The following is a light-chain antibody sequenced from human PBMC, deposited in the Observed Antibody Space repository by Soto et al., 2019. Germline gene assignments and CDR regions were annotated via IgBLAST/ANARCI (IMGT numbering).Light chain of an antibody. CDR2: DAS. V-gene: IGKV3-15*01. CDR3: QQYDNWPPLT. Sequence: EIAMTQSPATLSVPPGERATLSCRASQSVSSNLAWYQQRPGQAPRLLIYDASTRASGIPARFSGSGSGTEFTLTISSLQSEDFAVYYCQQYDNWPPLTFGGGTKVEIK. CDR1: QSVSSN. J-gene: IGKJ4*01.